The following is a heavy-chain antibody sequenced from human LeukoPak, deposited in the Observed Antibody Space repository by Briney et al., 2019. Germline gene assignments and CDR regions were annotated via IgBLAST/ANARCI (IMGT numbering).Heavy chain of an antibody. CDR3: ACLTTADAFDI. V-gene: IGHV4-34*01. Sequence: SETLSLTCAVYGGSFSGYYWSWIRQPPGKGLGWIGEINHSGSTNYNPSLKSRVTISVDTSKNQFSLKLSSVTAADTAVYYCACLTTADAFDIWGQGTMVTVSS. D-gene: IGHD3-22*01. CDR1: GGSFSGYY. CDR2: INHSGST. J-gene: IGHJ3*02.